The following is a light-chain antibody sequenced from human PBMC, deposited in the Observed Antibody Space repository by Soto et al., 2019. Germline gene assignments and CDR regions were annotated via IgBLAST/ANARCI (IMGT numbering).Light chain of an antibody. J-gene: IGKJ1*01. CDR1: QSIVTY. V-gene: IGKV1-39*01. Sequence: DIQMTQSPSSLSASVGDRVTITCRASQSIVTYLNWYQQRQGQAPKLLISGASSLQGGVPSRFSGGGSVSHFTLTISSLQPEDFATYYCQQSFSTPQPFGQGTKVEIK. CDR3: QQSFSTPQP. CDR2: GAS.